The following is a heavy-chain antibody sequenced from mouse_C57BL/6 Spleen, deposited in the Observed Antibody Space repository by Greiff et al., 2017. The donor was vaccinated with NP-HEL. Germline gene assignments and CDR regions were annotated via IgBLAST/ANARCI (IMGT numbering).Heavy chain of an antibody. V-gene: IGHV14-4*01. CDR1: GFNIKDDY. D-gene: IGHD2-13*01. CDR2: IDPENGDT. CDR3: TTRGDRGDWFAY. Sequence: VQLQQSGAELVRPGASVKLSFTASGFNIKDDYMHWVKQRPEQGLEWIGWIDPENGDTEYASKFQGKATITADTSSNTAYLQLSSLTSEDTAVYYCTTRGDRGDWFAYWGQGTLVTVSA. J-gene: IGHJ3*01.